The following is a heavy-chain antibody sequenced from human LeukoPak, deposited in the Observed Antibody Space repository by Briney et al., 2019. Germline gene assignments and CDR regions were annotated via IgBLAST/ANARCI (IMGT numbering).Heavy chain of an antibody. Sequence: SQTLSLTCAISGDSVSGGSAGWNWIRQSPSGGLEWLGRIYYRSKGCSDYAISLKSRITINPDTSRNQFSLQWNSVTHDDTAVYYCTGGGLVRGTLHWFDPWGQGTLVTVSS. CDR1: GDSVSGGSAG. CDR2: IYYRSKGCS. V-gene: IGHV6-1*01. J-gene: IGHJ5*02. CDR3: TGGGLVRGTLHWFDP. D-gene: IGHD3-10*01.